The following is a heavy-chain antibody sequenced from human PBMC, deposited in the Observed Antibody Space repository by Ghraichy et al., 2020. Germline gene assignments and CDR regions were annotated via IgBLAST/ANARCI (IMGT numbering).Heavy chain of an antibody. Sequence: SETLSLTCTVSGGSISSSSYYWGWIRQPPGKGLEWIGSIYYSGSTYYNPSLKSRVTISVDTSKNQFSLKLSSVTAADTAVYYCARADFWSGYSMDVWGQGTTVTVSS. CDR3: ARADFWSGYSMDV. CDR2: IYYSGST. D-gene: IGHD3-3*01. CDR1: GGSISSSSYY. J-gene: IGHJ6*02. V-gene: IGHV4-39*01.